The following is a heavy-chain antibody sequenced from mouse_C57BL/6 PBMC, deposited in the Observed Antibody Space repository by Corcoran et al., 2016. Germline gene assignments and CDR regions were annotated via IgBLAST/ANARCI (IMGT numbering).Heavy chain of an antibody. Sequence: QIQLVQSGPELKKPGETVKISCKASGYTFTTYGMSWVKQAPGKGLKWMGWINTYSGVPTYADDFKGRFAFSLETSASTAYLQINNLKNEDTATYFCVRGDYYGSSGGYWGQGTTLTVSS. CDR2: INTYSGVP. J-gene: IGHJ2*01. CDR3: VRGDYYGSSGGY. CDR1: GYTFTTYG. V-gene: IGHV9-3*01. D-gene: IGHD1-1*01.